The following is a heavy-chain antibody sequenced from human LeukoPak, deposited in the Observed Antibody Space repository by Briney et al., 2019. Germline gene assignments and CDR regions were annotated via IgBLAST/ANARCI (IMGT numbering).Heavy chain of an antibody. CDR2: IYYSGST. CDR3: ARVTHTSSGWPNWFDP. Sequence: SETLSLACTVSGGSISSYYWSWLRQPPGKGLEWIGYIYYSGSTNYNPSLKSRVTISVDTSKNQFSLKLSSVTAADTAAYYCARVTHTSSGWPNWFDPWGQGTLVTVSS. D-gene: IGHD6-19*01. V-gene: IGHV4-59*01. CDR1: GGSISSYY. J-gene: IGHJ5*02.